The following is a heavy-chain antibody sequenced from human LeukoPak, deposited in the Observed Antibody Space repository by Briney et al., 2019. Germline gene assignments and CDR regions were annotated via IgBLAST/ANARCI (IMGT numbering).Heavy chain of an antibody. CDR2: IYHSGST. J-gene: IGHJ6*03. V-gene: IGHV4-38-2*02. D-gene: IGHD6-13*01. CDR3: ARDRRIAAAGTYYYYYMDV. CDR1: GYSISSGYY. Sequence: SETLSLTCAVSGYSISSGYYWGWIRQPPGKGLEWIGSIYHSGSTNYNPSLKSRVTISVDTSKNQFSLKLSSVTAADTAVYYCARDRRIAAAGTYYYYYMDVWGKGTTVTVSS.